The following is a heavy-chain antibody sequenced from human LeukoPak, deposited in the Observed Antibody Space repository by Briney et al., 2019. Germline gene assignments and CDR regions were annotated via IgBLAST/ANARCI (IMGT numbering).Heavy chain of an antibody. CDR2: INHSGST. V-gene: IGHV4-39*07. CDR1: GGSISSSTYY. J-gene: IGHJ4*02. D-gene: IGHD3-10*01. Sequence: PSETLSLTCTVSGGSISSSTYYWTWIRQPPGKGLEWIGEINHSGSTNYNPSLKSRVTISGDTSKNQFSLKLSSVTAADTAVYYCAQTNNYYGSGTYDYWGQGTLVTVSS. CDR3: AQTNNYYGSGTYDY.